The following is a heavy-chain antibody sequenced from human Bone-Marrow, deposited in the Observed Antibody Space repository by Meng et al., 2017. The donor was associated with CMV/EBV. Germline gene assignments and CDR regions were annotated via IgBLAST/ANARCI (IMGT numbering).Heavy chain of an antibody. D-gene: IGHD2-2*02. CDR3: ARDHGYCSSTSCYTLAGIDY. J-gene: IGHJ4*02. V-gene: IGHV3-64*02. CDR2: ISSNGGST. Sequence: GESLKISCAASGFTFSSYAMHWVRQAPGKGLEYASAISSNGGSTYYADSVKGRFTISRDNSKNTLYLQMGSLRAEDMAVYYCARDHGYCSSTSCYTLAGIDYWGQGTLVTVSS. CDR1: GFTFSSYA.